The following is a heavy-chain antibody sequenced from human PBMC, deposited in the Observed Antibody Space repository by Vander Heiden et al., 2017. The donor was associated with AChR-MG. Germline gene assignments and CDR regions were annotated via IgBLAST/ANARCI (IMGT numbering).Heavy chain of an antibody. CDR3: TGSVDY. CDR1: GFSISSYW. V-gene: IGHV3-74*01. Sequence: EVQLVESGGGLVQLGGSLRLSCAASGFSISSYWMYWVRQAPGKGLVWVSRINSDGNIINYADSVKGRFTISRDNAKNTLYLQMNSLRAEDTAVYYCTGSVDYWGQGTLVTVSS. J-gene: IGHJ4*02. CDR2: INSDGNII.